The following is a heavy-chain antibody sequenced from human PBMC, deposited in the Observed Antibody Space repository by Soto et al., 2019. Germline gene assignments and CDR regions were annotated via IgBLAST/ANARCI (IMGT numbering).Heavy chain of an antibody. CDR3: AREGYNWNYKGDY. V-gene: IGHV3-21*01. Sequence: EVQLVESGGGLVKPGGSLRLSCAASGFTFSSYSMNWVRQAPGKGLEWVSSISSSSSYIYYADSVKGRFTISRDNAKNSLYRQMHSLRAEDTAVYYCAREGYNWNYKGDYWGQGTLVTVSS. D-gene: IGHD1-7*01. CDR2: ISSSSSYI. J-gene: IGHJ4*02. CDR1: GFTFSSYS.